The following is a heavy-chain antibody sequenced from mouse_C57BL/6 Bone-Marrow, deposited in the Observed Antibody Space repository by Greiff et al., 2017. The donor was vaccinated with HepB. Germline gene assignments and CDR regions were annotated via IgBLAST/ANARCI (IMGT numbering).Heavy chain of an antibody. CDR3: ARERAYGNYGGYFDY. D-gene: IGHD2-1*01. Sequence: LQESGAELVRPGTSVKVSCKASGYAFTNYLIEWVKQRPGQGLEWIGVINPGSGGTNYNEKFKGKATLTADKSSSTAYMQLSSLTSEDSAVYFCARERAYGNYGGYFDYWGQGTTLTVSS. J-gene: IGHJ2*01. V-gene: IGHV1-54*01. CDR2: INPGSGGT. CDR1: GYAFTNYL.